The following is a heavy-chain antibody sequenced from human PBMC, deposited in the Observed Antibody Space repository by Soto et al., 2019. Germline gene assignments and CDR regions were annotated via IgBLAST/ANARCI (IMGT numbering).Heavy chain of an antibody. J-gene: IGHJ4*02. CDR1: GYTFTSYG. CDR3: ARGDHQLRFLEWSNVAFDY. CDR2: ISAYNGNT. V-gene: IGHV1-18*01. D-gene: IGHD3-3*01. Sequence: QVQLVQSGAEVKKPGASVKVSCKASGYTFTSYGISWVRQAPGQGLEWMGWISAYNGNTNYAQKLQGRVTMTTDTSTGTAYMELRSLRSDDPAVYYCARGDHQLRFLEWSNVAFDYWGQGTLVTVSS.